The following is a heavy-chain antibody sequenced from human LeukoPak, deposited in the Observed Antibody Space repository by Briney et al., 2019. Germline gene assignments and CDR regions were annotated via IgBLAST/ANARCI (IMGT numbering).Heavy chain of an antibody. CDR1: GGSISSYY. CDR3: ARAMRRRPDAFDI. CDR2: IYYSGST. Sequence: SETLSLTCTVSGGSISSYYWGWIRQPPGKGLEWIGYIYYSGSTNYNPSLKSRVTISVDTSKNQFSLKLSSVTAADTAVYYCARAMRRRPDAFDIWGQGTMVTVSS. V-gene: IGHV4-59*01. J-gene: IGHJ3*02.